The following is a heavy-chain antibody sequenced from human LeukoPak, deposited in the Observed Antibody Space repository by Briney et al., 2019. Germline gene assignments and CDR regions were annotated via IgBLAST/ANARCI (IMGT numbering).Heavy chain of an antibody. CDR1: GGSFSGYY. V-gene: IGHV4-34*01. Sequence: SETLSLTCAVYGGSFSGYYWSWIRRPPGKGLEWIGEINHSGSTNYNPSLKSRVTISVDTSKNQFSLKLSSVTAADTAVYYCARGRESSLDYWGQGTLVTVSS. J-gene: IGHJ4*02. CDR2: INHSGST. CDR3: ARGRESSLDY.